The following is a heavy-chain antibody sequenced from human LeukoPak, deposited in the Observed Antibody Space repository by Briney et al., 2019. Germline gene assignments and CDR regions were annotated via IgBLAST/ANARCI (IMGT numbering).Heavy chain of an antibody. CDR2: IGVAGDT. V-gene: IGHV3-13*01. J-gene: IGHJ4*02. Sequence: GGSLRLSCAASRFTFSTYDLHWVRQATGKGLEWVSTIGVAGDTYYPGSVKGRFTISRDNSKNTLYLQMNSLRAEDTAVYYCAREVLAGDTYYFDYWGQGTLVTVSS. CDR1: RFTFSTYD. CDR3: AREVLAGDTYYFDY. D-gene: IGHD2-15*01.